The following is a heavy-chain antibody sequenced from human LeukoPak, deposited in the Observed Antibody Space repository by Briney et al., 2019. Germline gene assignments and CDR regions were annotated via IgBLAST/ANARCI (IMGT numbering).Heavy chain of an antibody. J-gene: IGHJ4*02. D-gene: IGHD3-10*01. V-gene: IGHV1-46*01. CDR1: GYTFTYHF. CDR3: ATVPTRITMVRGVIINSYYFDY. Sequence: ASVKVSCKASGYTFTYHFMHWVRQAPGQGLQWMGIINPSGGSTSYEQKFQGRVTMTEDTSTDTAYMELSSLRSEDTAVYYCATVPTRITMVRGVIINSYYFDYWGQGTLVTVSS. CDR2: INPSGGST.